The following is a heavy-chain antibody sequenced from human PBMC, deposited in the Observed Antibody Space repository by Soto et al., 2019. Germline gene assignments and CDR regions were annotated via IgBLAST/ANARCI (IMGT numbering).Heavy chain of an antibody. CDR2: IYYSGST. D-gene: IGHD3-22*01. Sequence: QVQLQESGPGLVKPSQTLSLTCTVSGGSISSAGYYWSWIRQHPGKGLEWIGSIYYSGSTYYNPSLESRVTISVDTSQNQFSLKLTSVTAADTAVYYCARGSSTMSHDLGGDFDYWGQGTLVTVSS. CDR3: ARGSSTMSHDLGGDFDY. V-gene: IGHV4-31*03. CDR1: GGSISSAGYY. J-gene: IGHJ4*02.